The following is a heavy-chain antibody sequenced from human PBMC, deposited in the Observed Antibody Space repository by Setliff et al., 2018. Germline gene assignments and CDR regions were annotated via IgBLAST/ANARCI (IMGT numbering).Heavy chain of an antibody. V-gene: IGHV1-18*01. J-gene: IGHJ4*02. CDR3: VRDLGQWALDF. CDR2: IRVYDGYT. CDR1: GYMFTTYG. D-gene: IGHD1-26*01. Sequence: ASVKVSCKTSGYMFTTYGISWVRQDPGQDLEWMGWIRVYDGYTDYAQKFQGRVTMTKDTSTSTAYMELRSLRPDDTAVYYCVRDLGQWALDFWGQGTLVTVSS.